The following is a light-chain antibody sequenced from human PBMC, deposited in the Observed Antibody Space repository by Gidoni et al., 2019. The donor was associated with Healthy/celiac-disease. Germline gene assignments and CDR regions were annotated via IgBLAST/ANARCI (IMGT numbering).Light chain of an antibody. CDR3: QSYDSSNPWV. J-gene: IGLJ3*02. Sequence: ESPGKTVTISCTRSSGSIASNHVQWYQQRPGSAPTTVIYEDNQRPSGVPDRFSGSIDSSSNSASLTISGLKTEDEADYYCQSYDSSNPWVFGGGTKLTVL. CDR1: SGSIASNH. CDR2: EDN. V-gene: IGLV6-57*03.